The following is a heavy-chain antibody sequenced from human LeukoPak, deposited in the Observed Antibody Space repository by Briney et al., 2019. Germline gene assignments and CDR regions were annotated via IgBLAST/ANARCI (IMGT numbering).Heavy chain of an antibody. J-gene: IGHJ4*02. CDR3: TRDRGAYNLYDY. CDR2: IRSKAYGETA. V-gene: IGHV3-49*03. Sequence: GGSLRLSCTASGFTFGDYAMSWIRQAPGKGLEWVGYIRSKAYGETADYAASVKGRFTISRDDSKAIAYLQMNSLKTEDTAVYHCTRDRGAYNLYDYWGQGILVTVSS. CDR1: GFTFGDYA. D-gene: IGHD1-1*01.